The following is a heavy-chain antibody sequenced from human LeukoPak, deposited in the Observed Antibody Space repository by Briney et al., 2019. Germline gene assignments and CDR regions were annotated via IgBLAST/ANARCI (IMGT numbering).Heavy chain of an antibody. CDR3: ARGEHSSFDY. J-gene: IGHJ4*02. CDR2: IKEDGSEK. V-gene: IGHV3-7*01. CDR1: GFTFSSYG. D-gene: IGHD6-6*01. Sequence: GGSLRLSCAASGFTFSSYGMHWVRQAPGKGLEWVANIKEDGSEKNYVDSVKGRFTTSRDNAKNSLYLQMNSLRAEDTAVYYCARGEHSSFDYWGQGTLVTVSS.